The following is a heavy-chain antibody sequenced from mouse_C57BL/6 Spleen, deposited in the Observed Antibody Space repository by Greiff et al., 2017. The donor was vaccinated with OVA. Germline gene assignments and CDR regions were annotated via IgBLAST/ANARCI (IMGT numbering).Heavy chain of an antibody. CDR2: IDPSASYP. V-gene: IGHV1-50*01. CDR1: GYTFTSYW. J-gene: IGHJ2*01. CDR3: ARYYYGSSGDY. D-gene: IGHD1-1*01. Sequence: VQLQQPGAELVKPGASVKLSCKASGYTFTSYWMQWVNQRPGQGLEWIGEIDPSASYPNYNQKFKGKSTLTVDPSSSTAYMQLSSLTSEDSAVYYCARYYYGSSGDYWGKGTTLTVSS.